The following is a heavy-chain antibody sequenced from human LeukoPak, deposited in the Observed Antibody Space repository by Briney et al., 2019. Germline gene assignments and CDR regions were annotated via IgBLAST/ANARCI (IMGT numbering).Heavy chain of an antibody. Sequence: PGGSLRLSCAASGFTFSTYGMNWVRQAPGKGLEWVSSVSGATGNSYYVGSVKGRFTISRDDSKNTLYLQMNSLRAEDTAVYYCAKGGKWDVTPFDYWGQGTLVTVSS. D-gene: IGHD1-26*01. CDR2: VSGATGNS. CDR3: AKGGKWDVTPFDY. J-gene: IGHJ4*02. V-gene: IGHV3-23*01. CDR1: GFTFSTYG.